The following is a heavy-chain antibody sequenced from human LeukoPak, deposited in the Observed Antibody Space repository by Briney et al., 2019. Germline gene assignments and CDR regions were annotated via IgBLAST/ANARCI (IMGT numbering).Heavy chain of an antibody. V-gene: IGHV3-30*03. J-gene: IGHJ4*02. D-gene: IGHD1-26*01. CDR3: ASLYSGSYLSSY. Sequence: GRSLRLSCVASGFTFNIHGMHWVRQAPNKGLEWVAVISHDGNHQYYGGSVKGRFTVARDNSKNTLYLQMNSLRAEDTAVYYCASLYSGSYLSSYWGQGTLVTVSS. CDR2: ISHDGNHQ. CDR1: GFTFNIHG.